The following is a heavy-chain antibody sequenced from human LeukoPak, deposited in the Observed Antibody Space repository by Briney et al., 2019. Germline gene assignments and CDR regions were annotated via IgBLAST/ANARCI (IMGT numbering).Heavy chain of an antibody. CDR1: GFTFSSYG. D-gene: IGHD6-13*01. CDR2: ISYDGSNK. CDR3: AKEGVTTAGILDF. Sequence: GGSLRLSCAASGFTFSSYGMHWVRQAPGKGLEWVAVISYDGSNKYYADSVKGRFTISRDNSKNTLYLQMNSLRNEDTAVYYCAKEGVTTAGILDFWGQGTLVTVSS. J-gene: IGHJ4*02. V-gene: IGHV3-30*18.